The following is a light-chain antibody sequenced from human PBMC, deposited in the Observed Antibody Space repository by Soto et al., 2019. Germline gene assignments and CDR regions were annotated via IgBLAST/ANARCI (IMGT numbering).Light chain of an antibody. CDR3: HQYYSSPTT. CDR1: QTVSSGF. Sequence: EIVLSQSPGTLSLSPEERDTLSCRASQTVSSGFLAWYQQKVGQAPRLLIYGASTRATGIPDRFSGSGSGTDFTLTIDRLEPEDFAVYYCHQYYSSPTTFGGGTKVDI. V-gene: IGKV3-20*01. J-gene: IGKJ4*01. CDR2: GAS.